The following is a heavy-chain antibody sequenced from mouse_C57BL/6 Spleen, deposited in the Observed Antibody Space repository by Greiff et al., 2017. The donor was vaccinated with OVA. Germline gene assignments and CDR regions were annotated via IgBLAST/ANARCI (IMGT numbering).Heavy chain of an antibody. V-gene: IGHV1-18*01. J-gene: IGHJ2*01. CDR3: ARPKNYGSTYFDY. D-gene: IGHD1-1*01. CDR2: INPNNGGT. Sequence: VQLKESGPELVKPGASVKIPCKASGYTFTDYNMDWVKQSHGKSLEWIGDINPNNGGTIYNQKFKGKATLTVDKSSSTAYMELRSLTSEDTAVYYCARPKNYGSTYFDYWGQGTTLTVSS. CDR1: GYTFTDYN.